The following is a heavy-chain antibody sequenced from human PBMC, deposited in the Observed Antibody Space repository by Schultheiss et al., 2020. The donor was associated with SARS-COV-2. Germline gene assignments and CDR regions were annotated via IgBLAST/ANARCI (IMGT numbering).Heavy chain of an antibody. Sequence: SETLSLTCAVYGGSFSGYYWSWIRQPPGKGLEWIGEINHSGSTNYNPSLKSRVTISVDTSKNQFSLKLSSVTAADTAVYYCARAIAHTAGGKPDDFDIWGQGTMVTGSS. CDR1: GGSFSGYY. CDR2: INHSGST. J-gene: IGHJ3*02. CDR3: ARAIAHTAGGKPDDFDI. D-gene: IGHD3-16*01. V-gene: IGHV4-34*01.